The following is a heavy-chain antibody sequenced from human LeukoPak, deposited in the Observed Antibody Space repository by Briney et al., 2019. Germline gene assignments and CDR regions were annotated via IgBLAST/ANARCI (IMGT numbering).Heavy chain of an antibody. V-gene: IGHV1-2*02. Sequence: ASVTVSCKASGYTITGYYMHWVRQAPGQGLEWMGWINPNSGGTNYAQKFQGRVTMTRDTSISTAHMELSRLRSDDTAVYYCARDKRGGSGFFDPWGQGTLVTVSS. CDR1: GYTITGYY. J-gene: IGHJ5*02. CDR2: INPNSGGT. D-gene: IGHD3-10*01. CDR3: ARDKRGGSGFFDP.